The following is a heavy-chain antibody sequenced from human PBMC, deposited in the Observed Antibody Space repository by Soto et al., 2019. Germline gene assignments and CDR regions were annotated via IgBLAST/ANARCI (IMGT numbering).Heavy chain of an antibody. Sequence: GGSLRLSCAASGFTVSSNYMSWVRQAPGKGLEWVSVIYSGGSTYYADSGKGRFTISRDNSKNTLYLQMNSLRAEDTAVYYCARGGRGRPTAHQYYYDSSAIRFGFGAFDIWGQGTMVTVSS. CDR3: ARGGRGRPTAHQYYYDSSAIRFGFGAFDI. V-gene: IGHV3-53*01. J-gene: IGHJ3*02. CDR1: GFTVSSNY. D-gene: IGHD3-22*01. CDR2: IYSGGST.